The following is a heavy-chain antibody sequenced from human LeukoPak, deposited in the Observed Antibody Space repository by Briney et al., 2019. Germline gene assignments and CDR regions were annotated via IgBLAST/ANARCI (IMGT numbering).Heavy chain of an antibody. V-gene: IGHV4-59*01. D-gene: IGHD6-13*01. CDR3: ASSRQLGDYYYYGMDV. CDR1: GGSISSYY. J-gene: IGHJ6*02. CDR2: IHYSGST. Sequence: SETLSLTCTVPGGSISSYYWSWIRQPPGKGLEWIGYIHYSGSTNYNPSLKSRVTISVDTSKNQFSLKRSSVTAADTAVYYCASSRQLGDYYYYGMDVWGQGTTVTVSS.